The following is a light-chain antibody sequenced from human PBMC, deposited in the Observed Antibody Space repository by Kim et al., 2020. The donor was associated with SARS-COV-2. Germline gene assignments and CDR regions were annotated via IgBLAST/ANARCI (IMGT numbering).Light chain of an antibody. Sequence: GDGVTITCRASEGTGDYLAWYQHKPGKPPNLLISGAFTLQPGVPSRFSGSRSGTHFTLTISSLQPEDVATYYCQKYNNVPLTFGGGTKLEIK. CDR3: QKYNNVPLT. J-gene: IGKJ4*01. CDR2: GAF. V-gene: IGKV1-27*01. CDR1: EGTGDY.